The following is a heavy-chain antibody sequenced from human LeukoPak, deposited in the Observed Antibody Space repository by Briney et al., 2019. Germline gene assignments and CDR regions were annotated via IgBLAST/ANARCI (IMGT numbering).Heavy chain of an antibody. D-gene: IGHD6-13*01. CDR1: GGSISSGSYY. V-gene: IGHV4-61*02. Sequence: PSETLSLTCTVSGGSISSGSYYWSWIRQPAGKGLEWIGRIYTSGSTNYNPSLKSRVTISVDTSKNQFSLKLSSVTAADTAVYYCARDREQLVQSWFDPWGQGTLVTVSS. CDR2: IYTSGST. CDR3: ARDREQLVQSWFDP. J-gene: IGHJ5*02.